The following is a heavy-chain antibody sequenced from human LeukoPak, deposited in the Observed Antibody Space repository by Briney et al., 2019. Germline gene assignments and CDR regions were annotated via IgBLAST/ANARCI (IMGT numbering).Heavy chain of an antibody. CDR1: GYSFTSYR. CDR2: IYPGDSDT. D-gene: IGHD3-22*01. Sequence: GESLKISCKGSGYSFTSYRIGWVRQMPGKGLEWMGIIYPGDSDTRYSPSFQGQVTISADKSISTAYLQWSSLKASDTAMYYCARWVVMPSTYFDYWGQGTLVTVSS. J-gene: IGHJ4*02. V-gene: IGHV5-51*01. CDR3: ARWVVMPSTYFDY.